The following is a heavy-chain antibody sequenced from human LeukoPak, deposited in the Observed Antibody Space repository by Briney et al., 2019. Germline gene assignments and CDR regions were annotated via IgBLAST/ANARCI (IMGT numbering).Heavy chain of an antibody. V-gene: IGHV3-21*01. J-gene: IGHJ4*02. CDR3: ARVSDAYDYFFDY. CDR2: VSRRSSFI. D-gene: IGHD5-12*01. Sequence: GGSLRLSCAASGFAFSSYSMNWVRQAPGEGLGWVSSVSRRSSFIFYADSVQGRFTVSRDEAKDSLFLQMNSLRAEDTAVYYCARVSDAYDYFFDYWGQGTLVTVSS. CDR1: GFAFSSYS.